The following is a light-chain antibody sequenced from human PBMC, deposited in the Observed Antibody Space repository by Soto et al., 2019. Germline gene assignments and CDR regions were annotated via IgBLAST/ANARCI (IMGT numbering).Light chain of an antibody. CDR3: CSYASSGTLV. Sequence: QSALTQPASVSGSPGQSITISCTGTSSDVGGYNYVSWYQQHPGKAPKLMIYDVSNRPSGVSNRFSGSKSGNTASLTISGLQAEDEVDYYCCSYASSGTLVFGTGTKVTVL. CDR2: DVS. V-gene: IGLV2-14*01. CDR1: SSDVGGYNY. J-gene: IGLJ1*01.